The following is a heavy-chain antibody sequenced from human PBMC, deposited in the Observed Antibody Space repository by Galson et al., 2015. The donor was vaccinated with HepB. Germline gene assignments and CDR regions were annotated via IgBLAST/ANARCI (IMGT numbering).Heavy chain of an antibody. CDR3: AKDLGDFMYQLHPGGFDY. CDR1: GFTFSSYA. J-gene: IGHJ4*02. V-gene: IGHV3-23*01. D-gene: IGHD2-2*01. CDR2: ISGSGGST. Sequence: SLRLSCAASGFTFSSYAMSWVRQAPGKGLEWVSAISGSGGSTYYADSVKGRFTISRDNSKNTLYLQMNSLRAEDTAVYYCAKDLGDFMYQLHPGGFDYWGQGTLVTVSS.